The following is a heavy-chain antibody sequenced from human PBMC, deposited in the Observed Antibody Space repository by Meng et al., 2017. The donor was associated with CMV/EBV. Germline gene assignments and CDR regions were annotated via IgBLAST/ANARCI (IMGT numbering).Heavy chain of an antibody. CDR3: AERGGGY. J-gene: IGHJ4*02. D-gene: IGHD1-1*01. Sequence: QVQLQQSGPGLVKPSETLSLTCRVSGVSIRTHYWSWVRQTPGKGLEWIASIRYTGRADYSPSLKSRLTISVDTSGSQLSLKLSSVTPADTAMYYCAERGGGYWGQGILVTVSS. V-gene: IGHV4-59*11. CDR1: GVSIRTHY. CDR2: IRYTGRA.